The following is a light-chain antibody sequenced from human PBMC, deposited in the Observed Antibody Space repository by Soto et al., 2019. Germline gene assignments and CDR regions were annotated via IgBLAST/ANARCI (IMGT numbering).Light chain of an antibody. CDR2: DVS. CDR1: SSDVVGYNY. V-gene: IGLV2-8*01. CDR3: ISYAGSNTYV. J-gene: IGLJ1*01. Sequence: QSALTQPPSASGSPGQSVTISCTGTSSDVVGYNYVSWYQQHPGKAPKLMIYDVSKRPSGVPDRFSGSKSGNTASLTVSGLQAEDEADYYCISYAGSNTYVFGTGTKVTVL.